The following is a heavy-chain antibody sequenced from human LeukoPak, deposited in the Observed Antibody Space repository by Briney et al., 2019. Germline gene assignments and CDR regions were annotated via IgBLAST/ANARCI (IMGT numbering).Heavy chain of an antibody. CDR3: AREGGEVVYCGGDYRHWYFDL. J-gene: IGHJ2*01. CDR2: IIPVFGTA. Sequence: ASVKVSCKASGGSFSSHSISWVRQAPGQGLEWMGGIIPVFGTANCAQNFQGRVTITTDESTSTAYMELRSLRSGDTAVYYCAREGGEVVYCGGDYRHWYFDLWGRGTLVTVSS. D-gene: IGHD2-21*02. V-gene: IGHV1-69*05. CDR1: GGSFSSHS.